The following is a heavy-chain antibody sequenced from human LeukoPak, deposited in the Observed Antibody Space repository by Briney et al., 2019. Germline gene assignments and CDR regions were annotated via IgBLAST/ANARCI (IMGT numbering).Heavy chain of an antibody. V-gene: IGHV1-8*03. D-gene: IGHD4-17*01. CDR1: GYTFTDYD. CDR3: ARGDFGETNTAFDV. CDR2: INPNSAST. J-gene: IGHJ3*01. Sequence: ASVNVSCKPSGYTFTDYDVHWVRQAPGQGLEWMGWINPNSASTNYAQRLQGRVTFTRDTSLSIAYMELSSLTSEDAAVYFCARGDFGETNTAFDVWGQGTLVAVSS.